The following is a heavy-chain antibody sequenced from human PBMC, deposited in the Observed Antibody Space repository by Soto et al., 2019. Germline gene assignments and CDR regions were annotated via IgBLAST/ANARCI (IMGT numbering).Heavy chain of an antibody. CDR1: GYSFTSYW. CDR2: IDPSDSYT. CDR3: ASVRVPLVGNYYYGMDF. Sequence: GESLKISCKGSGYSFTSYWISWVRQMPGKGLEWMGRIDPSDSYTNYSPSFQGHVTISADKSISTAYLQWSSLKASDTAMYYCASVRVPLVGNYYYGMDFWGQGTTVTVSS. V-gene: IGHV5-10-1*01. J-gene: IGHJ6*02. D-gene: IGHD2-15*01.